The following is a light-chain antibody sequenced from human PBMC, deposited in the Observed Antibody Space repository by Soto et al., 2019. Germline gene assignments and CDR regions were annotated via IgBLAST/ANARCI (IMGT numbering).Light chain of an antibody. J-gene: IGKJ3*01. CDR2: DAA. V-gene: IGKV1-39*01. Sequence: DIQMTQSPYSLSAAVGDRVTIACRASQNINTYLNWYQQKPGNAPKLLIFDAASLQSGDPSRFSGGWSRTDFTLTITTLQPEDFATNYCQQTSSAPFTVGPGTKVDIK. CDR3: QQTSSAPFT. CDR1: QNINTY.